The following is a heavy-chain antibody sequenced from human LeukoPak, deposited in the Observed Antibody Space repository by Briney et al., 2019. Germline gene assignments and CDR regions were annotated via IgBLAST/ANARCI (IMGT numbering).Heavy chain of an antibody. J-gene: IGHJ4*02. Sequence: PGGSLRLSCAASGFTFSSYGMHWVRQAPGKGLEWVAVISYDGSNKYYADSVKGRFTISRDNSKNTLYLQMNSLRAEDTAVYYCAKDSLWLDMGYYFDYWGQGTLVTVSS. V-gene: IGHV3-30*18. CDR3: AKDSLWLDMGYYFDY. D-gene: IGHD6-19*01. CDR1: GFTFSSYG. CDR2: ISYDGSNK.